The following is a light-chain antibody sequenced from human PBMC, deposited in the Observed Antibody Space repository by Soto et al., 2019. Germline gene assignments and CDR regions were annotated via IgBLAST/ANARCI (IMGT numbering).Light chain of an antibody. CDR3: QQHNYWPS. J-gene: IGKJ2*01. Sequence: EIVMTQSPVTLSVSPGERATLSCRASQSVGSNLAWYQQKPGQAHRLLLYGASTRATGILVRFSGSGSGTDVTLTITSLQSEDFSVYYCQQHNYWPSFGQGTKLEFK. CDR1: QSVGSN. CDR2: GAS. V-gene: IGKV3-15*01.